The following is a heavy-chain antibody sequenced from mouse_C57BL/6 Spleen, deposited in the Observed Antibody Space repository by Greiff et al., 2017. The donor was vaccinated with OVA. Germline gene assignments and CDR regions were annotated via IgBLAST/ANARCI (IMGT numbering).Heavy chain of an antibody. CDR1: GYTFTDYN. V-gene: IGHV1-22*01. Sequence: VQLKQSGPELVKPGASVKMSCKASGYTFTDYNMHWVKQSHGKSLEWIGYINPNNGGTSYNQKFKGKATLTVNKSSSTAYMELRSLTSEDSAVYYCARVGDYYGSSYPWFAYWGQGTLVTVSA. D-gene: IGHD1-1*01. J-gene: IGHJ3*01. CDR2: INPNNGGT. CDR3: ARVGDYYGSSYPWFAY.